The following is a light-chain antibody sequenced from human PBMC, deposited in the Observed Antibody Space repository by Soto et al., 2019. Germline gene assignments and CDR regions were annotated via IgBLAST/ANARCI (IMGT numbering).Light chain of an antibody. J-gene: IGLJ2*01. CDR1: SSNIGTNF. Sequence: QSVLAQPPSVSAAPGQRVTISCSGSSSNIGTNFVSWYRQLPGAVPKLVIHDIDKRPSGIPDRFSGSKSGTSATLAITGLQTADEAEYFCGTWDDSLSAVIFGGGTQLTVL. CDR3: GTWDDSLSAVI. V-gene: IGLV1-51*01. CDR2: DID.